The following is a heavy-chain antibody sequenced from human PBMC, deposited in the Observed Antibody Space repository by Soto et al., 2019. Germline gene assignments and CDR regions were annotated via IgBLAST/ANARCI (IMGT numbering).Heavy chain of an antibody. J-gene: IGHJ5*02. CDR2: ISAYNGNT. D-gene: IGHD2-2*01. Sequence: ASVKVSCKASGYTFTSYGISWVRQAPGQGLEWMGWISAYNGNTNYAQKFQGRVTMTRDTSTSTVYMELRSLRSDDTAVYYCARVVVAAGLNCFDPWGQGTLVTVSS. V-gene: IGHV1-18*01. CDR3: ARVVVAAGLNCFDP. CDR1: GYTFTSYG.